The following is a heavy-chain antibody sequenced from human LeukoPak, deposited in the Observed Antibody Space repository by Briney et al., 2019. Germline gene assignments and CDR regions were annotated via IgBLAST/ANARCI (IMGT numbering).Heavy chain of an antibody. CDR2: INTDGSST. J-gene: IGHJ4*02. CDR3: ARGGVYSTSAVDY. D-gene: IGHD6-6*01. V-gene: IGHV3-74*01. Sequence: PGGSLRLSCAASGFTFGTYWMHWVRQAPGKGLVWVSRINTDGSSTTYADSVKGRFTISRDNAKNTLYLQMNSLRAEDTAVYYCARGGVYSTSAVDYWGQGTLVTVSS. CDR1: GFTFGTYW.